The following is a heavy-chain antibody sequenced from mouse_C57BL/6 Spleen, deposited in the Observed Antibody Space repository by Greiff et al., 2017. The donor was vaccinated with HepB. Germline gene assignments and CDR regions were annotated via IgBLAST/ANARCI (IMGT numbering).Heavy chain of an antibody. V-gene: IGHV1-76*01. CDR2: IYPGSGNT. CDR1: GYTFTDYY. CDR3: ARRFYDGYPAWFAY. Sequence: QVQLQQSGAELVRPGASVKLSCKASGYTFTDYYINWVKQRPGQGLEWIARIYPGSGNTYYNEKFKGKATLTAEKSSSTAYMQLSSLTSEDSAVYFCARRFYDGYPAWFAYWGQGTLVTVSA. D-gene: IGHD2-3*01. J-gene: IGHJ3*01.